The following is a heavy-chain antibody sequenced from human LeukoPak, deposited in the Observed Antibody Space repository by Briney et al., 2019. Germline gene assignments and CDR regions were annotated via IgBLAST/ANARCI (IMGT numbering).Heavy chain of an antibody. D-gene: IGHD5-12*01. V-gene: IGHV1-46*01. CDR3: ARDSGGDYYYYYGMDV. CDR1: GYTFTSYY. Sequence: ASVKVSCKASGYTFTSYYMHWVRQAPEQGLEWMGIINPSGGSTSYAQKFQGRVTMTRDTSTSTVYMELSSLRSEDTAVYYCARDSGGDYYYYYGMDVWGKGTTVTVSS. CDR2: INPSGGST. J-gene: IGHJ6*04.